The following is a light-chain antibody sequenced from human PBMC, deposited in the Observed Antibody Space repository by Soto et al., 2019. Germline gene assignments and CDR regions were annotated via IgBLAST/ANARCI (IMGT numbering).Light chain of an antibody. CDR2: WAS. J-gene: IGKJ1*01. CDR3: QQYNNWPTWT. CDR1: QSVLYSSNNKNY. V-gene: IGKV4-1*01. Sequence: DIVMTQSPDSLAVSLGERATINCKSSQSVLYSSNNKNYLAWYQQKPGQPPKLLIYWASTRESGVPDRFSGSGSGTDFTLTISSLQAEDVAVYYCQQYNNWPTWTFGQGTKVDIK.